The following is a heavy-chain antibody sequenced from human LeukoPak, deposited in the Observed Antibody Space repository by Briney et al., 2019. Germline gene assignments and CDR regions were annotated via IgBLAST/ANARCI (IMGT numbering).Heavy chain of an antibody. Sequence: GGSLRLSCAAYGFTFSDYYMSWIRQAPGKGLEWVSYISSSGSTIYYADSVKGRFTISMDNAKNSLYLQMNSLRAEDTAVYYCARVGVSTYYDFWSGYYNYWGQGTLVTVSS. D-gene: IGHD3-3*01. CDR2: ISSSGSTI. V-gene: IGHV3-11*04. CDR3: ARVGVSTYYDFWSGYYNY. J-gene: IGHJ4*02. CDR1: GFTFSDYY.